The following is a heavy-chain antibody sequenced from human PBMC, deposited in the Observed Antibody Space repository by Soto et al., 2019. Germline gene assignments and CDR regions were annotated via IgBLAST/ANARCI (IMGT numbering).Heavy chain of an antibody. V-gene: IGHV5-51*01. CDR2: IYPGDSDT. J-gene: IGHJ4*02. D-gene: IGHD1-7*01. CDR3: GRGELRPSFDY. CDR1: GYSFTSYW. Sequence: GESLKISCKASGYSFTSYWAGWVRQMPGKGLEWMGIIYPGDSDTRYSPSFQGQVTISRDTSKNTLSLQMNSLRVEDTAVYYWGRGELRPSFDYWGQGTLVTVSS.